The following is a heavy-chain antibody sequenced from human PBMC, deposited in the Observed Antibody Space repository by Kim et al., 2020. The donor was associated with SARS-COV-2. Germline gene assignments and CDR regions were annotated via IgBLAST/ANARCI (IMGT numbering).Heavy chain of an antibody. CDR3: ISWHPDAFDI. CDR2: IIPIFGTA. Sequence: SVKVSCKASGGTFSSYAISWVRQAPGQGLEWMGGIIPIFGTANYAQKFQGRVTITADESTSTAYMELSSMRSEDTAVYYCISWHPDAFDIWGQGTMVTVSS. J-gene: IGHJ3*02. CDR1: GGTFSSYA. V-gene: IGHV1-69*13.